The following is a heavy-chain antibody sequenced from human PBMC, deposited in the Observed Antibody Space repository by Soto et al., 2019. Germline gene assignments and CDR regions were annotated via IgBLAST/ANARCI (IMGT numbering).Heavy chain of an antibody. Sequence: GGSLRLSCAASGFTVRSHCVTWVRQAPGKGLEWVSVIYSGGSTYYADSVKGRFTISRDTSKNTVYLQMSSLRDEDTAVYYCACGGSDCRGYNYYGMDVWGQGTTVTVYS. CDR2: IYSGGST. J-gene: IGHJ6*01. CDR3: ACGGSDCRGYNYYGMDV. V-gene: IGHV3-66*01. D-gene: IGHD3-22*01. CDR1: GFTVRSHC.